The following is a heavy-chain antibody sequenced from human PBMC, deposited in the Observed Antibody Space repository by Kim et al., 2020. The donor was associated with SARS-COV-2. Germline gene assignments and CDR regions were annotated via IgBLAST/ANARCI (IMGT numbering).Heavy chain of an antibody. V-gene: IGHV3-7*01. CDR3: ASQWLQYIY. D-gene: IGHD5-12*01. J-gene: IGHJ4*02. CDR1: GFAFSTSC. CDR2: IKQDGSEK. Sequence: GGSLRLSCAASGFAFSTSCMSWVRQAPGKGLEWVANIKQDGSEKYYVDSVKGRFTISRDNARNSLYLQMNSLRAEDTAVYYCASQWLQYIYWGQGTLVTVAS.